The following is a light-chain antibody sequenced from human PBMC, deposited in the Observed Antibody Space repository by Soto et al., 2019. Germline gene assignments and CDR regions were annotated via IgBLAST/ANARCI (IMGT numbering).Light chain of an antibody. CDR3: FSYAGSFTLYV. Sequence: QSVLTQPRSVSGSPGQSVTISCTGTNSDVGSYNFVSWYQQYPGKAPKLIIYDVGKRPSGVPDRFSGSKSGNTASLTISGLQAEDEADYYCFSYAGSFTLYVFGTGTKVTVL. CDR2: DVG. J-gene: IGLJ1*01. CDR1: NSDVGSYNF. V-gene: IGLV2-11*01.